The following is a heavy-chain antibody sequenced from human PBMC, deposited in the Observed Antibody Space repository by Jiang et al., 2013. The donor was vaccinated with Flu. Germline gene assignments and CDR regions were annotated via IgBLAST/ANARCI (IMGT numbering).Heavy chain of an antibody. V-gene: IGHV4-39*01. D-gene: IGHD3-22*01. J-gene: IGHJ4*02. CDR1: GGSITSGSYF. CDR2: IDYRGTT. CDR3: ASGLRWLVDY. Sequence: SDPGLVKPSETLSLTCTVSGGSITSGSYFWGWIRQPPGKGLEWIGSIDYRGTTYYNPSLKSRVTIAVDTSKNQLSLKLSSMTAADTAVYYCASGLRWLVDYWGQGTLVTVSS.